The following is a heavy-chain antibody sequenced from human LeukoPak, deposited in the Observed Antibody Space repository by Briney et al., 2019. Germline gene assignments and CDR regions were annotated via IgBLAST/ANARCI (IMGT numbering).Heavy chain of an antibody. D-gene: IGHD2-21*01. CDR2: IYSGGST. Sequence: GRSLRLSCAASGFTLSSYAMSWVRQAPGKGLEWVSVIYSGGSTYYADSVKGRFTISRDNSKNTLNLQMNSLRAEDAAVYYCARGYSSDNWGQGTLVTVSS. V-gene: IGHV3-66*01. CDR1: GFTLSSYA. J-gene: IGHJ4*02. CDR3: ARGYSSDN.